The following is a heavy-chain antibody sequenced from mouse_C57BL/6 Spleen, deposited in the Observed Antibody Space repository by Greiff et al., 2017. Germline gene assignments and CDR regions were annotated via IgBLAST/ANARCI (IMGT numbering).Heavy chain of an antibody. CDR3: ARYYDYDGGYTIDY. J-gene: IGHJ4*01. D-gene: IGHD2-4*01. Sequence: QVQLKESGPELVKPGASVKISCKASGYDLSSTWMNWVKQRPGKGLEWIGRLYPADGDPKYHGKFQGQATLTADKSSSTSYMQLSSLTSDDSAVYFCARYYDYDGGYTIDYWGQGTSVTVSS. CDR1: GYDLSSTW. CDR2: LYPADGDP. V-gene: IGHV1-82*01.